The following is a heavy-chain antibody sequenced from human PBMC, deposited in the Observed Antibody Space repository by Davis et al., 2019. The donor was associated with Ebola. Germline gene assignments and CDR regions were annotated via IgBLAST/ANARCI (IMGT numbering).Heavy chain of an antibody. CDR2: ISGGGDST. D-gene: IGHD3-10*01. V-gene: IGHV3-23*01. CDR3: ARSRSPDY. J-gene: IGHJ4*02. CDR1: GFMFSSYA. Sequence: GESLKISCAASGFMFSSYAMSWVLHPPVKGLESFSVISGGGDSTYYIDSVKGRFTISRDNSKNTVSLQMNSLRAEDTAIYFCARSRSPDYWGQGTLVTVSS.